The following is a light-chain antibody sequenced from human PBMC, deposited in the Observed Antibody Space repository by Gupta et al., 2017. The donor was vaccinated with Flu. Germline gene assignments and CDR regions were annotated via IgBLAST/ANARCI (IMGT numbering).Light chain of an antibody. J-gene: IGLJ2*01. CDR2: DVT. CDR1: SSDVGGYNY. V-gene: IGLV2-11*01. Sequence: QSALTQPRSVSGSLGQSVTISCTGSSSDVGGYNYVSWYQQHPGKAPKLMIYDVTKRPSGIPDRFAASKSGNTASLTISGLQADDEADYYCSSYAGSFTFWIFGGGTRLTVL. CDR3: SSYAGSFTFWI.